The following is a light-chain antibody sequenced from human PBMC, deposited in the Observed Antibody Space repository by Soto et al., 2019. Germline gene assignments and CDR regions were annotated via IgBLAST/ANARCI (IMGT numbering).Light chain of an antibody. J-gene: IGLJ2*01. CDR2: DVN. V-gene: IGLV2-11*01. CDR3: CSYAGSYTLL. Sequence: QSALTQPRSVSGSPGQSVTISCTGTSSDVGAYNYVSWFQQHPGKAPKLIISDVNKRPSGVPDRFSGSKSGNTASLTISGLQAEDEADYYCCSYAGSYTLLFGGGTKLTVL. CDR1: SSDVGAYNY.